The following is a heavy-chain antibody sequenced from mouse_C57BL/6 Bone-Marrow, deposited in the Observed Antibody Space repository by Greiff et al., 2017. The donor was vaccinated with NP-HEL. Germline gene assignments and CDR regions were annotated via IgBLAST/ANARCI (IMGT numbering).Heavy chain of an antibody. V-gene: IGHV5-9-1*02. Sequence: EVQRVESGEGLVKPGGSLKLSCAASGFTFSSYAMSWVRQTPEKRLEWVAYISSGGDYIYYADTVKGRFTISRDNARNTLYLQMSSLKSEDTAMYYCTRGLGLNYFDYWGQGTTLTVSS. D-gene: IGHD4-1*01. CDR3: TRGLGLNYFDY. CDR1: GFTFSSYA. CDR2: ISSGGDYI. J-gene: IGHJ2*01.